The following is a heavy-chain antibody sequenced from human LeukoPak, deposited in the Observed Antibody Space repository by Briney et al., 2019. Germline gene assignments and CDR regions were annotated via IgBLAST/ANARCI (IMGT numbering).Heavy chain of an antibody. J-gene: IGHJ6*02. Sequence: GGSLRLSSAASGFTFSSYAMSWVRQAPGKGLEWVSAISGSGGSTYYADSVKGRFTISRDNSKNTLYLQMNSLRAEDTAVYYCAKEEILRGGDPAYGMDVWGQGTTVTVSS. CDR3: AKEEILRGGDPAYGMDV. D-gene: IGHD2-21*02. CDR2: ISGSGGST. V-gene: IGHV3-23*01. CDR1: GFTFSSYA.